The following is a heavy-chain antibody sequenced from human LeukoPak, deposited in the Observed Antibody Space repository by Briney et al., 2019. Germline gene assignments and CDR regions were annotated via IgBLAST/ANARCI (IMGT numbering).Heavy chain of an antibody. J-gene: IGHJ5*02. V-gene: IGHV1-46*01. Sequence: GASVKVSCKASAYTFTNYYMHWVRQAPGQGLEWMGIINPSGGTTSYAQKFQGRVIMTRDTSTSTVYMELSSLRSEDTAVYYCARMYYDFWSGYVHWFDPWGQGTLVTVSS. CDR1: AYTFTNYY. CDR2: INPSGGTT. D-gene: IGHD3-3*01. CDR3: ARMYYDFWSGYVHWFDP.